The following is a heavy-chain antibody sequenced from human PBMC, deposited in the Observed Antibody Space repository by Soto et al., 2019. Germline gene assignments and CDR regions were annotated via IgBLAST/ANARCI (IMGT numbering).Heavy chain of an antibody. CDR1: GGTFSSYA. Sequence: GASVKVSCKASGGTFSSYAISWVRQAPGQGLEWMGGIIPIFGTANYAQKFQGRVTITADESTSTAYMELSSLRSEDTAVYCCAIWNSDYDFWSGYSGYAVRPHTPTYYYYGMDVWGQGTTVTVSS. J-gene: IGHJ6*02. CDR3: AIWNSDYDFWSGYSGYAVRPHTPTYYYYGMDV. D-gene: IGHD3-3*01. V-gene: IGHV1-69*13. CDR2: IIPIFGTA.